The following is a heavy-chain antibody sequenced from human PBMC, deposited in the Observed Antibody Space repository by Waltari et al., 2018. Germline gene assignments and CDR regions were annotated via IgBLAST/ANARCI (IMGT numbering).Heavy chain of an antibody. V-gene: IGHV4-59*01. CDR1: GGSISSYY. Sequence: QVQLQESGPGLVKPSATLSLTCTVSGGSISSYYWSWLRQPPGKGLEWIGYIYYSGSTNYNPSLKSRVTISVDTSKNQFSLKLSSVTAADTAVYYCARGRGKTGNAPTYYYYMDVWGKGTTVTISS. CDR2: IYYSGST. J-gene: IGHJ6*03. D-gene: IGHD1-1*01. CDR3: ARGRGKTGNAPTYYYYMDV.